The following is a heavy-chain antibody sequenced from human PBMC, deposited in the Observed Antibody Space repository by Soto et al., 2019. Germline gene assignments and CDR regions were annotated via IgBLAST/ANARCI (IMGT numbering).Heavy chain of an antibody. CDR3: ARVGGSGYYYENQFDY. D-gene: IGHD3-22*01. J-gene: IGHJ4*02. Sequence: QVQLQESGPGLVKPSQTLSLTCTVSGGSISSGDYYWSWIRQPPGKGLEWIGYIYYSGSTYYNPSLKSPVTISVDTSKNQFSLKLSSVTAADTAVYYCARVGGSGYYYENQFDYWGQGTLVTVSS. CDR1: GGSISSGDYY. CDR2: IYYSGST. V-gene: IGHV4-30-4*01.